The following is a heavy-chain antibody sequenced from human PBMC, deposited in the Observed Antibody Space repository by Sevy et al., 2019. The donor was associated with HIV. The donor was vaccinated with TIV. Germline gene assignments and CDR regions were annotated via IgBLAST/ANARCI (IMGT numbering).Heavy chain of an antibody. Sequence: SETLSLTCTVYSGSFSDFYWNWIRQSPGKGLEWIGEINHREVTNYNPALKSRVTISADASNRQSSLKLTSVTAADTAVYYCVRFDTKIKIFGVPRGAYWGPGTLVTVSS. V-gene: IGHV4-34*01. CDR2: INHREVT. D-gene: IGHD3-3*01. J-gene: IGHJ4*02. CDR3: VRFDTKIKIFGVPRGAY. CDR1: SGSFSDFY.